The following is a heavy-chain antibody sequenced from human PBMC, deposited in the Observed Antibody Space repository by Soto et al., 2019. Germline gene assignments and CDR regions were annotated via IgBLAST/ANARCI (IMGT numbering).Heavy chain of an antibody. D-gene: IGHD3-9*01. J-gene: IGHJ4*02. CDR3: ARSQSGPYYDILTGYYNVPPFDY. CDR2: INAGNGNT. Sequence: ASVKVSCTASGYTFTSYAMYWVRQAPGQRLEWMGWINAGNGNTKYSQKFQGRVTITRDTSASTAYMELSSLRSEDTAVYYCARSQSGPYYDILTGYYNVPPFDYWGQGTLVTVSS. CDR1: GYTFTSYA. V-gene: IGHV1-3*01.